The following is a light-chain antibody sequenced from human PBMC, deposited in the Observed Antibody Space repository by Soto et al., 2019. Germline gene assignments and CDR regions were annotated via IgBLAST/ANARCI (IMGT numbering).Light chain of an antibody. Sequence: EIVLTHSPATLSVSPWEVATLSCRASQSVSSSYLAWYQQKPGQAPRLLIYGASSRATGIPDRFSGSGSGTDFTLSISRLEPEGFAVYYCQQYGSSPPITFGQGTRLEIK. J-gene: IGKJ5*01. V-gene: IGKV3-20*01. CDR1: QSVSSSY. CDR3: QQYGSSPPIT. CDR2: GAS.